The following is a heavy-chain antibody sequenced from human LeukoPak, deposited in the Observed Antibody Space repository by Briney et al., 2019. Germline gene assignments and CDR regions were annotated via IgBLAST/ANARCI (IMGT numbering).Heavy chain of an antibody. D-gene: IGHD6-19*01. Sequence: SETLSLTCTVSGGSISSGSYYWSWIRQPAGKGLEWIGRIYTSGSTNYNPSLKSRVTISVDTSKIQFSLKLSSVTAADTAVYYCARDRARYSSGWSQGFDPWGQGTLVTVSS. CDR3: ARDRARYSSGWSQGFDP. CDR2: IYTSGST. CDR1: GGSISSGSYY. V-gene: IGHV4-61*02. J-gene: IGHJ5*02.